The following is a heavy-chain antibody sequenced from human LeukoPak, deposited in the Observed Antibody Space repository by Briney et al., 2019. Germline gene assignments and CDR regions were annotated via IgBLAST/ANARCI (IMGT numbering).Heavy chain of an antibody. CDR2: IKQDGSEK. D-gene: IGHD5-18*01. Sequence: PGGSLRLSCAASGFTFTSYAMSWVRQAPGKGLEWVANIKQDGSEKYYVDSVKGRFTISRDNAKNSLYLQMNSLRAEDTAVYYCARTEGYSYGYDFDYWGQGTLVTVSS. CDR1: GFTFTSYA. J-gene: IGHJ4*02. CDR3: ARTEGYSYGYDFDY. V-gene: IGHV3-7*01.